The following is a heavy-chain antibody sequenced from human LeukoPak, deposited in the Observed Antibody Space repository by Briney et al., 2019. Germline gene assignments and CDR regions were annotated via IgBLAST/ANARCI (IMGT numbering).Heavy chain of an antibody. CDR3: ARDDSDLNYYDSSGYYGAYH. J-gene: IGHJ4*02. Sequence: GGSLRLSCAASGFTVSSNYMSWVRQAPGKGLEWVSVIYSDVSTYYADSVKGRFTISRDNSKNTLYLQMNSLRAEDTAVYYCARDDSDLNYYDSSGYYGAYHWGQGTLVTVSS. CDR2: IYSDVST. V-gene: IGHV3-53*01. D-gene: IGHD3-22*01. CDR1: GFTVSSNY.